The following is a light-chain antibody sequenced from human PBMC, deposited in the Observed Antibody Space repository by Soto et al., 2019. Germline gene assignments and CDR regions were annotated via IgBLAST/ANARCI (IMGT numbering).Light chain of an antibody. Sequence: QSVLTQPASVSGSPGQSITISCTGTSSDVGSYNLVSWYQQHPGKAPKLMINEVSKRPSGVSNRFSGSKSGNTASLTISGLQAEDEADYYCCSYAGSSFYVFGTGTKVTVL. J-gene: IGLJ1*01. CDR2: EVS. CDR1: SSDVGSYNL. CDR3: CSYAGSSFYV. V-gene: IGLV2-23*02.